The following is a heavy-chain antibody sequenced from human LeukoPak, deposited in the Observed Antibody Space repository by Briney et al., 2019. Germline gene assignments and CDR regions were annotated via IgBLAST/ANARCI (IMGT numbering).Heavy chain of an antibody. J-gene: IGHJ6*03. CDR1: GYTFTGYY. D-gene: IGHD2-15*01. CDR2: INPNSGGT. V-gene: IGHV1-2*06. CDR3: ASYCSGGSCYSAHMDV. Sequence: GASVKVSCKASGYTFTGYYMHWVRQAPGRGLEWMGRINPNSGGTNYAQKFQGRVTMTRDTSISTAYMELSRLRSDDTAVYYCASYCSGGSCYSAHMDVWGKGTTVTVSS.